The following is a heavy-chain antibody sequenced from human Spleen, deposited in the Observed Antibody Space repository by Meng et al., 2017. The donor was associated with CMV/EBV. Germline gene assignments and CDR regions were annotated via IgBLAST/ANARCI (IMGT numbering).Heavy chain of an antibody. CDR2: IITIFGTA. D-gene: IGHD6-13*01. CDR1: GGTFSRYG. J-gene: IGHJ4*02. CDR3: ARGKGYSSTWAPDY. Sequence: SVKVSCKASGGTFSRYGISWVRQVSGQGLDWMGVIITIFGTAYFAQKFQGRVTITTDESTSTAYTELSSLRSEDTAVHYCARGKGYSSTWAPDYWGQGTLVTVSS. V-gene: IGHV1-69*05.